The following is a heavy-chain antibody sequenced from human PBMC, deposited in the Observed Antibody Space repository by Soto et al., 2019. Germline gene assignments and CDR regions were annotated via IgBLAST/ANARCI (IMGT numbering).Heavy chain of an antibody. V-gene: IGHV3-23*01. J-gene: IGHJ2*01. Sequence: VQLLESGGGLVLPGGSLRLSCAGSGFAPTTTPLSWVRQPPGKGLEWVTTISGTASRTYYVDSVKGRFFISRDNSKNTLYLQMNSLRAADTAVYYCAKDASSGITSFDSWGRGTVVTVSS. D-gene: IGHD3-3*01. CDR1: GFAPTTTP. CDR2: ISGTASRT. CDR3: AKDASSGITSFDS.